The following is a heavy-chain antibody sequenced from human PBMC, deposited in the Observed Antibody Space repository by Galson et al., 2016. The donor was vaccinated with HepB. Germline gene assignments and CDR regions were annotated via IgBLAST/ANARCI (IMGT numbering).Heavy chain of an antibody. CDR3: AKELPYTDDSGWGYFDD. J-gene: IGHJ4*02. CDR1: GFTFRSYP. D-gene: IGHD3-16*01. V-gene: IGHV3-23*01. CDR2: IGPSGRRT. Sequence: SLRLSCAVSGFTFRSYPMSWVRQAPGKGLEWVSAIGPSGRRTFYRDSVKGRFTISRDDSKSTLYLQMHSLRAEDTALYYCAKELPYTDDSGWGYFDDWGQGTLVTVSS.